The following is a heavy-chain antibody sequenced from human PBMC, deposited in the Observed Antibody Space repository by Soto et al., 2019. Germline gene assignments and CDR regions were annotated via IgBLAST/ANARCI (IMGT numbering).Heavy chain of an antibody. CDR3: AARYSSSWYEGGFDP. V-gene: IGHV1-58*01. D-gene: IGHD6-13*01. J-gene: IGHJ5*02. CDR2: IVIGSGNT. CDR1: GFTFTSSA. Sequence: ASVKVSCKASGFTFTSSAVQWVRQARGQRLEWIGWIVIGSGNTNYAQKFQERVTITRDMSTSTAYMELSSLRSEDTAVYYCAARYSSSWYEGGFDPWGQGTLVTVSS.